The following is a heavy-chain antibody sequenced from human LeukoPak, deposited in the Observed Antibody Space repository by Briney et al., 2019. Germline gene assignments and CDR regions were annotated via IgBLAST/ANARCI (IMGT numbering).Heavy chain of an antibody. CDR3: ARVTYYGSGSYV. Sequence: ASVKVSCKASGYTFTSYDINWVRQATGQGLEWMGWMNPNSGNTGYAQKFQGRVTMTRNTSISTAYMELSSLRSDDTAVYYCARVTYYGSGSYVWGQGTLVTVSS. V-gene: IGHV1-8*01. CDR2: MNPNSGNT. D-gene: IGHD3-10*01. CDR1: GYTFTSYD. J-gene: IGHJ4*02.